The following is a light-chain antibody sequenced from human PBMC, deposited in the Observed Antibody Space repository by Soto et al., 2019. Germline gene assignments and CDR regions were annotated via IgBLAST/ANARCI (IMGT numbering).Light chain of an antibody. CDR2: DAS. CDR1: QSVGSD. V-gene: IGKV3D-15*02. Sequence: EIVMTQSPATLSVSPGERATLSCRASQSVGSDLAWYQQKPGQAPRLVIYDASSRATGIPARFSGSGSGTDFTLTISRLEPEDFAVYYCQVYTSSPQTFGQGTKVDIK. J-gene: IGKJ1*01. CDR3: QVYTSSPQT.